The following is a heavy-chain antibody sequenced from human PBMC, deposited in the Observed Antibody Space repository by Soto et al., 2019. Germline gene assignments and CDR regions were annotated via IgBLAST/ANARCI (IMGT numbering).Heavy chain of an antibody. Sequence: PGGSLRLSCAASGFTFSSYAMHWVRQAPGKGLEYVSAISSNGGSTYYANSVKGRFTISRDNSKNTLYLQMGSLRAEDMAVYYCASLGYGDSVGNYWGQGTLVTVSS. V-gene: IGHV3-64*01. CDR1: GFTFSSYA. D-gene: IGHD4-17*01. CDR2: ISSNGGST. CDR3: ASLGYGDSVGNY. J-gene: IGHJ4*02.